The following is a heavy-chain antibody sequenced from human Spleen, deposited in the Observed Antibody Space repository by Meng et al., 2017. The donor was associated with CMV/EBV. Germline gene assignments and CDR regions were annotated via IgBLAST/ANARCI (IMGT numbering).Heavy chain of an antibody. CDR1: INTGGYY. D-gene: IGHD2-2*01. Sequence: INTGGYYWTGIRQRPGKGLEWMGYIYYSGNTHYNPSLKSRLTISIDRSKNLFSLELSSVTAADTAIYYCARDHGGIDSCCLGGWFDPWGQGTLVTVSS. J-gene: IGHJ5*02. CDR2: IYYSGNT. V-gene: IGHV4-31*02. CDR3: ARDHGGIDSCCLGGWFDP.